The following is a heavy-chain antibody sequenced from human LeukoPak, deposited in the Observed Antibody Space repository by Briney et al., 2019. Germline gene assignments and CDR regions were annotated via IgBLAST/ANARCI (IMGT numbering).Heavy chain of an antibody. J-gene: IGHJ4*02. V-gene: IGHV3-23*01. CDR3: AKGQRGSGGFDY. D-gene: IGHD3-10*01. Sequence: GGSLRLSCAASGFTVSSNYMSWVRQAPGKGLEWVSAISGSGGSTYYADSVKGRFTISRDNSKNTLYLQMNSLRAEDTAVYYCAKGQRGSGGFDYWGQGTLVTVSS. CDR1: GFTVSSNY. CDR2: ISGSGGST.